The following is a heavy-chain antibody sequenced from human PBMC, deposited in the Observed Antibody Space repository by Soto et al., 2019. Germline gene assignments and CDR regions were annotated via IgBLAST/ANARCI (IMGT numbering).Heavy chain of an antibody. CDR1: GFTFSDYG. CDR2: VWFDGSIQ. J-gene: IGHJ4*02. D-gene: IGHD1-7*01. CDR3: ARVDFGGNSYYFDY. Sequence: GSLRLSCVASGFTFSDYGIHWVRQAPDKGLAWVAVVWFDGSIQYYGDSVKGRFTISRDNSNNTVDLQMNNLRAEDTAVYYCARVDFGGNSYYFDYWGQGTPVTVSS. V-gene: IGHV3-33*01.